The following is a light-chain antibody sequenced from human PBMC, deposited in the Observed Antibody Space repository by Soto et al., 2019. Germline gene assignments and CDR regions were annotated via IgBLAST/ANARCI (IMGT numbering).Light chain of an antibody. CDR2: EVS. Sequence: QSALTQPASVSGSPGQSITISYTETSSDVGSYNLVSWYQQHPGKAPKLMNYEVSKRPSGVSNRFSGSKSANTASLTISGLQADDEADYYCCSYGGRSTYVFGTGSKVTVL. J-gene: IGLJ1*01. CDR1: SSDVGSYNL. V-gene: IGLV2-23*02. CDR3: CSYGGRSTYV.